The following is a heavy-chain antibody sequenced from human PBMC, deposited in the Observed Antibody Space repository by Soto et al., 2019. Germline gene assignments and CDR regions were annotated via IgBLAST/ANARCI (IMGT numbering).Heavy chain of an antibody. V-gene: IGHV1-69*01. CDR1: GGTFSSYA. CDR2: IIPIFGTA. CDR3: ARDFPSSSSDP. Sequence: QGQLVQSGAEVKKPGSSVKVSCKASGGTFSSYAITWVRQAPGQGLEWMGGIIPIFGTANYAQKFKGRVTITADESLTTAYMELSSLRSEDTAVYYCARDFPSSSSDPWGQGTLVTVSS. J-gene: IGHJ5*02.